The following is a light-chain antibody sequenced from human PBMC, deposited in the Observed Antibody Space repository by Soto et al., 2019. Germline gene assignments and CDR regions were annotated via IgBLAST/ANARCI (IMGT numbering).Light chain of an antibody. CDR2: GAS. Sequence: EVVMTQSPATLSVSPGERATLSCRASQSVSSNLAWYQQKPGQAPRLLIYGASTRATGIPARFSGSGSGTEFTLTITNLQPEDFVAYFCQQYNSYPWTFGQGTKV. CDR3: QQYNSYPWT. CDR1: QSVSSN. V-gene: IGKV3-15*01. J-gene: IGKJ1*01.